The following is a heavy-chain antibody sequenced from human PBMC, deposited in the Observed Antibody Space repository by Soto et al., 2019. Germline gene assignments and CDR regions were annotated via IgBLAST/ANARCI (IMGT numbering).Heavy chain of an antibody. D-gene: IGHD3-22*01. CDR2: ISKDGNNE. Sequence: VLLVESGGGEVQPGRSLRLSCAASGFTFSNYGMYWLRQRPGKGLEWVALISKDGNNEYSADSLKGRFTISRDNSENTLYLQMNSLRPEDTALYYCAKEGYYYDRSGHGKYIDYWGQGTLVTVSS. CDR3: AKEGYYYDRSGHGKYIDY. J-gene: IGHJ4*02. CDR1: GFTFSNYG. V-gene: IGHV3-30*18.